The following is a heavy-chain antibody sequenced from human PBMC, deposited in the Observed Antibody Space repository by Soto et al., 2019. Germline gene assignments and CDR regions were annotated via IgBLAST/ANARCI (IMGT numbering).Heavy chain of an antibody. V-gene: IGHV3-23*01. CDR1: GFTFSSYA. CDR3: AKRSSASTFDY. D-gene: IGHD6-6*01. J-gene: IGHJ4*02. Sequence: EVQLLESGGGLVQPGESLRLSCAASGFTFSSYAMSWVRQAPGKGLEWVSVISGSDDSTYNADSVKGRFTISTDNSTNTLYLHMNSLRAEDTAVYSCAKRSSASTFDYWGQGTLVTVSS. CDR2: ISGSDDST.